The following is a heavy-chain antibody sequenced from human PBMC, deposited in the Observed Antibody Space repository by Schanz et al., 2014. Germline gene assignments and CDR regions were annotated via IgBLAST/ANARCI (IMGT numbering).Heavy chain of an antibody. CDR3: AKDDVWASGSYYDY. Sequence: EVRLVESGGGLVKPGGSLRLSCAASGFTFSSYSMSWVRQAPGKGLGWVSFISSSSDYINYADSVKGRFTISRDNSKNTLYLQMNSLRAEDTAVYYCAKDDVWASGSYYDYWGQGTLVTVSS. V-gene: IGHV3-21*02. CDR2: ISSSSDYI. J-gene: IGHJ4*02. D-gene: IGHD3-10*01. CDR1: GFTFSSYS.